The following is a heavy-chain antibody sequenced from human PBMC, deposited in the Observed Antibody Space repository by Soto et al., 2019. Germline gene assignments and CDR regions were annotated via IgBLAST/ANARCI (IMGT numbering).Heavy chain of an antibody. CDR3: ARDRAGYYGSGSYPTYYYYYATDV. D-gene: IGHD3-10*01. J-gene: IGHJ6*02. V-gene: IGHV1-69*13. CDR2: IIPLFGTT. Sequence: ASVKVSCKASGGTFNTYAISWVRQAPGQGLEWMGGIIPLFGTTSYAEKFQGRVTITADESTTTAYMEVSSLRSEDTAVYYCARDRAGYYGSGSYPTYYYYYATDVWGQGTTVTVSS. CDR1: GGTFNTYA.